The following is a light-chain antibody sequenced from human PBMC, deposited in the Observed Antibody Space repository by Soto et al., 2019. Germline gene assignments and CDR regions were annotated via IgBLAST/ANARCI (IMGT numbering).Light chain of an antibody. J-gene: IGLJ1*01. CDR3: CSYVGATTYV. CDR1: SSNIGGYNF. CDR2: EGI. Sequence: QSALTQPGSVSWSPGQSITISCNGTSSNIGGYNFVSWYQQHPGKAPKVIVYEGIKRPSGVSDRFSGSNSGSTASLTISGLQAEDEAEYYCCSYVGATTYVFGSGTKVTVL. V-gene: IGLV2-23*01.